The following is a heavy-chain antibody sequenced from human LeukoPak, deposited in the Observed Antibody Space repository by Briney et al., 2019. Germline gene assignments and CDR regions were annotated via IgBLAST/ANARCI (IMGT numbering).Heavy chain of an antibody. CDR1: GGSFSGYY. CDR3: ARGEYSGSTYYFDY. V-gene: IGHV4-34*01. D-gene: IGHD1-26*01. CDR2: TNHSGST. J-gene: IGHJ4*02. Sequence: PSETLSLTCAVYGGSFSGYYWSWIRQPPGKGLEWIGETNHSGSTNYNPSLKSRVTISVDTSKNQFSLKLSSVTAADTAVYYCARGEYSGSTYYFDYWGQGTLVTVSS.